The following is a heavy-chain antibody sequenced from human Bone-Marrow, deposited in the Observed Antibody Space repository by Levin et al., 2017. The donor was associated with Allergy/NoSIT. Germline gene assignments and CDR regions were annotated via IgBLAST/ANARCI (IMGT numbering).Heavy chain of an antibody. CDR2: IYWDDDK. CDR3: SRWTAGNLGGWFDP. V-gene: IGHV2-5*02. D-gene: IGHD1-1*01. J-gene: IGHJ5*02. Sequence: KGSGPTLVKPPQTLTLTCTFSGFSLSTSGVGVGWIRQPPGKALECLALIYWDDDKLYNPSLRSRLIITKDTSKNQVVLTMTNMDPVDTATYYCSRWTAGNLGGWFDPWGQGTLVTVPS. CDR1: GFSLSTSGVG.